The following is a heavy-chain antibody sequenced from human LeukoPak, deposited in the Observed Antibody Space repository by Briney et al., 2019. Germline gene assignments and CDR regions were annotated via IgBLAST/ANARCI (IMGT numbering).Heavy chain of an antibody. D-gene: IGHD6-19*01. CDR3: ASRGIAVAGTSVPLDY. Sequence: SETLSLTCTVSGGSISSSSYYWGWIRQPPGKGLEWIGSIYYSGSTYYNPSLKSRVTISVDTSKNQFSLKLSSVTAADTAVYYCASRGIAVAGTSVPLDYWGQGTLVTVSS. CDR1: GGSISSSSYY. V-gene: IGHV4-39*01. CDR2: IYYSGST. J-gene: IGHJ4*02.